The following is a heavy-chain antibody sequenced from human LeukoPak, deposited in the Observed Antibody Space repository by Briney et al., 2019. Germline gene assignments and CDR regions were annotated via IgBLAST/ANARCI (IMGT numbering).Heavy chain of an antibody. J-gene: IGHJ3*02. CDR1: GFTFSSYG. CDR2: IRYDGSNK. CDR3: VKDRDWNDDDNAFDI. D-gene: IGHD1-1*01. Sequence: GGSLRLSCAASGFTFSSYGMHWVRQAPGKGLEWVAFIRYDGSNKYYADSVKGRFTISRDNFKNTLYLQMNSLRAEDTAVYYCVKDRDWNDDDNAFDIWGQGTMVTVSS. V-gene: IGHV3-30*02.